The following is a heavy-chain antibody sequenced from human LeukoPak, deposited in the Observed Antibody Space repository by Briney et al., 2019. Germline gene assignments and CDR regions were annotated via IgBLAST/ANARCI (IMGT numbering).Heavy chain of an antibody. CDR1: GGSFSGYY. CDR3: ARAKYCSSTSCYVSGKLDY. D-gene: IGHD2-2*01. CDR2: INHSGST. J-gene: IGHJ4*02. Sequence: PSETLSPTCAVYGGSFSGYYWSWIRQPPGKGLEWIGEINHSGSTNYNPSLKSRVTISVDTSKNQFSLKLSSVTAADTAVYYCARAKYCSSTSCYVSGKLDYWGQGTLVTVSS. V-gene: IGHV4-34*01.